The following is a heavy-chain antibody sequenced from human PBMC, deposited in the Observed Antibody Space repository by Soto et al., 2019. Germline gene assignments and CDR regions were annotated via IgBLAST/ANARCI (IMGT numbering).Heavy chain of an antibody. V-gene: IGHV4-59*01. CDR2: IYYSGST. CDR3: ARVSRGGSVACDY. J-gene: IGHJ4*02. Sequence: PSETLSLTCTVSGGSISSYYWSWIRQPPGKGLEWIGYIYYSGSTSYNPSLKSRVTISIDTSKSQFSLNLSSVTAADTAVYYCARVSRGGSVACDYWGQGTLVT. CDR1: GGSISSYY. D-gene: IGHD6-19*01.